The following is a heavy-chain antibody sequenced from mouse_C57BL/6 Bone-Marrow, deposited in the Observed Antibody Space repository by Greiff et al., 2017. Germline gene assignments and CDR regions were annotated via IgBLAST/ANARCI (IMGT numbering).Heavy chain of an antibody. J-gene: IGHJ1*03. CDR1: GFSLTSYG. Sequence: VQLQESGPGLVQPSQSLSITCTVSGFSLTSYGVHWVRQSPGKGLEWLGVIWSGGSTDYNAAFISRLSISKDNSKSQVFFKMNSLQADDTAIYYCASPDGYYEDWYFDVWGTGTTVTVSS. CDR3: ASPDGYYEDWYFDV. D-gene: IGHD2-3*01. V-gene: IGHV2-2*01. CDR2: IWSGGST.